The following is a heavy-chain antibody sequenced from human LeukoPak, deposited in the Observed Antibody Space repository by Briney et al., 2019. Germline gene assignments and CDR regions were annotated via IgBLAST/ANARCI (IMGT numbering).Heavy chain of an antibody. CDR1: GYTFTGYY. V-gene: IGHV1-2*02. CDR3: ARRERWLSEPFDY. J-gene: IGHJ4*02. CDR2: INPNSGGT. D-gene: IGHD5-24*01. Sequence: ASVTVSCKASGYTFTGYYMHWVRQAPGQGLEWMGWINPNSGGTNYAQKFQGRVTMTRDTSISTAYMELSRLRSDDTGVYYCARRERWLSEPFDYWGQGTLVTVSS.